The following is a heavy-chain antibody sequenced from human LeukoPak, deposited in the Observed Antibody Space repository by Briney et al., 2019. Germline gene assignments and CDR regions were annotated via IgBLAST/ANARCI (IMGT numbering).Heavy chain of an antibody. V-gene: IGHV4-39*07. CDR2: IYYSGST. D-gene: IGHD2-15*01. CDR1: GGSISSSSYY. CDR3: ARDWVVSAAKGWFDP. Sequence: SETLSLTCTVSGGSISSSSYYWGWIRQPPGKGLEWIGSIYYSGSTYYNPSLKSRVTISVDTSKNQFSLKLSSVTAADTAVYYCARDWVVSAAKGWFDPWGQGSLVTVSS. J-gene: IGHJ5*02.